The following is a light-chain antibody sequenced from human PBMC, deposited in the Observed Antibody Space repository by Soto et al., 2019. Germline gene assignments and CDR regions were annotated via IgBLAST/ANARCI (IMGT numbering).Light chain of an antibody. J-gene: IGKJ4*01. V-gene: IGKV3-20*01. Sequence: EIVLTQSPGTLSLSPGERATLSCRASQSVSSTYLAWYRQKPGQAPRLLIYGASFRATGVPDRFSGSGSGTDFTLTISRLEPEDFAVYFCQHYDSSPLTFGGGTKVDIK. CDR2: GAS. CDR3: QHYDSSPLT. CDR1: QSVSSTY.